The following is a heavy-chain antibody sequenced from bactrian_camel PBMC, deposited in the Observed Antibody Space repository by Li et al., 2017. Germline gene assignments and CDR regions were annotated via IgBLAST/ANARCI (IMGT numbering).Heavy chain of an antibody. V-gene: IGHV3S53*01. Sequence: HVQLVESGGDSVQAGGSLKLSCLVPRDTWRRFPNLCLAWFRQTPGQEREGVAAIDSDGGISYADSVKGRFTISHDSTGNTVYLQMTGLQPEDTAMYYCSAAPPGYERNFCAPTWNFPFGSWGQGTQVTVS. CDR1: RDTWRRFP. D-gene: IGHD3*01. J-gene: IGHJ6*01. CDR3: SAAPPGYERNFCAPTWNFPFGS. CDR2: IDSDGGI.